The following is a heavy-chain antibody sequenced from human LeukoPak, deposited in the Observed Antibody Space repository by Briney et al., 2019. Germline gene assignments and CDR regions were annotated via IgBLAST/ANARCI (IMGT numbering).Heavy chain of an antibody. Sequence: GGSLRLSCAASGFTFSSYSMNWVRQAPGKGLEWVSSISSSSSYIYYADSVEGRFTISRDNAKNSLYLQMNSLRAEDTAVYYCARVMDFWSGYCDYWGQGTLVTVSS. CDR3: ARVMDFWSGYCDY. D-gene: IGHD3-3*01. V-gene: IGHV3-21*01. J-gene: IGHJ4*02. CDR1: GFTFSSYS. CDR2: ISSSSSYI.